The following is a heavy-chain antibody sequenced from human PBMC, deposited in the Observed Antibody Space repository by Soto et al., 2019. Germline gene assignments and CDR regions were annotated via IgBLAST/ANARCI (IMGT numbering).Heavy chain of an antibody. CDR1: GFTFSNYG. J-gene: IGHJ6*02. D-gene: IGHD3-10*01. CDR2: ILNDGSNR. V-gene: IGHV3-33*01. Sequence: QVQLVESGGGVVQPGRSLRLSCAASGFTFSNYGMHWVPQAPGKGLEWVGVILNDGSNRYHADSVKDRFTISRDHSKNMLYLQMNSLIAEDTAVYYCARDDEYSGNGMDVWGQGTTVTVS. CDR3: ARDDEYSGNGMDV.